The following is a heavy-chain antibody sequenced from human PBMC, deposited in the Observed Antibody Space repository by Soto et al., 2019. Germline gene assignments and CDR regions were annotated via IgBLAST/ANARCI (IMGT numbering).Heavy chain of an antibody. CDR1: GYTFTSSY. V-gene: IGHV1-46*03. J-gene: IGHJ4*02. CDR3: TRSLMEGDY. CDR2: INPNGGST. Sequence: QVQLVQTGAEVKKPGASVKVSCKASGYTFTSSYIHWVRQAPGQGLEWMAIINPNGGSTNYAQKFQGRVTVTRDTFTSTVYMELSSLTSEDTAVYYCTRSLMEGDYWGQGTLVTVSA. D-gene: IGHD3-10*01.